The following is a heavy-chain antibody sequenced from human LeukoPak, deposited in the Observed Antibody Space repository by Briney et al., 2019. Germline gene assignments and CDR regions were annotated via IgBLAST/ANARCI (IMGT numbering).Heavy chain of an antibody. CDR2: ISSSSSYI. CDR3: AKDLDYGGNSVAFDI. J-gene: IGHJ3*02. Sequence: GGSLRLSCAASGFTFSSYSMNWVRQAPGKGLEWVSSISSSSSYIYYADSVKGRFTISRDNAKNSLYLQMNSLRAEDTALYYCAKDLDYGGNSVAFDIWGQGTMVTVSS. V-gene: IGHV3-21*04. D-gene: IGHD4-23*01. CDR1: GFTFSSYS.